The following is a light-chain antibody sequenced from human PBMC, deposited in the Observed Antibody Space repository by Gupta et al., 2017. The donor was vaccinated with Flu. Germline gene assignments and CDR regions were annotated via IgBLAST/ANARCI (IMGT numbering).Light chain of an antibody. CDR1: QSLLHSNGYNY. CDR3: KQVLQNSYT. V-gene: IGKV2-28*01. Sequence: DHVMSQSPLSLPVTPGEPASISCRSSQSLLHSNGYNYWDWYLQKPGQSPQLLSYLGSNRASGVPDRFSGSGSGTEGTLNISRVEAEDVGVYYCKQVLQNSYTFGQGTKLEIK. J-gene: IGKJ2*01. CDR2: LGS.